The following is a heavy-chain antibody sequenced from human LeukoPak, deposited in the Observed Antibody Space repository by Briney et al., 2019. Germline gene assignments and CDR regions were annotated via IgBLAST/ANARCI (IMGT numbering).Heavy chain of an antibody. Sequence: SVKVSCKASGGTFSSYAISWVRQAPGQGLEWMGGIIPIFGTANYAQKFQGRVTITADESTSTAYMELSSLRSEDTAVYYCARGRSIRGVIITYNWFDPWGQGTLVTVSS. D-gene: IGHD3-10*01. J-gene: IGHJ5*02. CDR2: IIPIFGTA. V-gene: IGHV1-69*13. CDR3: ARGRSIRGVIITYNWFDP. CDR1: GGTFSSYA.